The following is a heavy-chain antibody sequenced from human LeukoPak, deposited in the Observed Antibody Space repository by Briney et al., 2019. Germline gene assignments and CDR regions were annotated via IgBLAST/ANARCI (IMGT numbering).Heavy chain of an antibody. V-gene: IGHV4-38-2*02. Sequence: SETLSLTCTVSGYSISSGYYWGWIRQPPGKGLEWIGSIYHSGSTYYNPSLKSRVTISVDTSKNQFSLKLSSVTAADTAVYYCARASMAGKIDYWGQGTLVTVSS. D-gene: IGHD6-19*01. CDR3: ARASMAGKIDY. CDR1: GYSISSGYY. CDR2: IYHSGST. J-gene: IGHJ4*02.